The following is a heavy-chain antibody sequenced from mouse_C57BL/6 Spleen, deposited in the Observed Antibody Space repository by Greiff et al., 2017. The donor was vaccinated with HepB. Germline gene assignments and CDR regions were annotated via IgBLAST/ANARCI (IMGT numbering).Heavy chain of an antibody. CDR3: ARAGDGDGYYCWFAY. V-gene: IGHV1-64*01. CDR1: GYTFTSYW. J-gene: IGHJ3*01. CDR2: IHPNSGST. D-gene: IGHD2-3*01. Sequence: VQLQQSGAELVKPGASVKLSCKASGYTFTSYWMHWVKQRPGQGLEWIGMIHPNSGSTNYNEKFKSKATLTVDKSSSTAYMQLSSLTSEDSAVYYCARAGDGDGYYCWFAYWGQGTLVTVSA.